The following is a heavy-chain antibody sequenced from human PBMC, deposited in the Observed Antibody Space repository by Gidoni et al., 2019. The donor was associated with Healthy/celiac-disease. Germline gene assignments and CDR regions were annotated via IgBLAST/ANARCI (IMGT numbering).Heavy chain of an antibody. V-gene: IGHV4-39*01. CDR2: IYDSGST. J-gene: IGHJ4*02. CDR1: GGSISSSSYY. D-gene: IGHD6-19*01. CDR3: ARHSYSSGWSEQFDY. Sequence: QLQLQESGPGLVKPSETLSLTCTVSGGSISSSSYYWGWIRPPPGKGLEWIGSIYDSGSTYYNPSLKSRVTISVDTSKNQFSLKLSSVTAADTAVYYCARHSYSSGWSEQFDYWGQGTLVTVSS.